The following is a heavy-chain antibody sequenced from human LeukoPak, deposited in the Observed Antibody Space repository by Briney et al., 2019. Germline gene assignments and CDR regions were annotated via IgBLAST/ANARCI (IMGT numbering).Heavy chain of an antibody. CDR3: AKGIRQLGNYYYYMDV. V-gene: IGHV3-23*01. CDR2: ISGTGANT. D-gene: IGHD7-27*01. Sequence: LGGSLRLSCAVSGFTFSNYVMIWVRQAPGKGLEWVSAISGTGANTFYADSVKGRFTMSRDNPNNMLYLQMNSLRVEDTALYYCAKGIRQLGNYYYYMDVWGKGTTVTVSS. CDR1: GFTFSNYV. J-gene: IGHJ6*03.